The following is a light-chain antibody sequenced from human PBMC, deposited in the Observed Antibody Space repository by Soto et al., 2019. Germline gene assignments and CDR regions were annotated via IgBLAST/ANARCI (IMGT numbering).Light chain of an antibody. CDR3: QQYGSSPFT. V-gene: IGKV3-20*01. Sequence: EIVLTQSPGTLSLSPGERATLSCRASQSVSSSYLAWYQQKPGQAPRLLIYGASSRATGIPDRFSGSGSGTDFTLTISRLEPEEFATYYCQQYGSSPFTFCPGNKGDIK. CDR2: GAS. J-gene: IGKJ3*01. CDR1: QSVSSSY.